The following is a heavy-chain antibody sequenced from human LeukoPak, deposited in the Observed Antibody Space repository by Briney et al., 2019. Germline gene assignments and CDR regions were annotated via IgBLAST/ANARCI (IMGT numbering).Heavy chain of an antibody. CDR3: ARDRGSGYYWGYMDV. CDR2: INTNTGNP. CDR1: GYSFTNYA. V-gene: IGHV7-4-1*02. D-gene: IGHD3-3*01. J-gene: IGHJ6*03. Sequence: GASVKVSCKASGYSFTNYAMNWVRQAPGQGLEWMGWINTNTGNPTYAQGFTGRFVFSLDTSVSTAYLQISSLKAEDTAVYYCARDRGSGYYWGYMDVWGKGTTVTISS.